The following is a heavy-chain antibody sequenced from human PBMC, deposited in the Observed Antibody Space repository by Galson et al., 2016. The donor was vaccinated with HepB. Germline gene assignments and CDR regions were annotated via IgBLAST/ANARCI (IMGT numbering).Heavy chain of an antibody. CDR3: AKRGGDSLICFGFCFDY. CDR1: GFSFSTSGMG. V-gene: IGHV2-5*02. CDR2: IYWDDDT. D-gene: IGHD3-16*01. Sequence: PALVKPTQTLTLTCTFSGFSFSTSGMGVAWIRQPPGKALEWLALIYWDDDTRYSPSLKSRLSITKDTSKNQVVLTMTNMDPVDTATYYCAKRGGDSLICFGFCFDYWGQGTPVTVSS. J-gene: IGHJ4*02.